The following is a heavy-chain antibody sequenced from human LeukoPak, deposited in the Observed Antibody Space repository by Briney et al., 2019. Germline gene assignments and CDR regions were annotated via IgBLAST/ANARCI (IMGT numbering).Heavy chain of an antibody. CDR1: GFTFSSYH. J-gene: IGHJ4*02. CDR2: ISYDGTKK. Sequence: GGSLRLSCAASGFTFSSYHMHWVRQAPGKGLEWVAVISYDGTKKNYADSLQGRVTISRDNAKNTLSLQMETLRPEDTAVYYCARDAYKGLYYFDSWGPGTLVTVSS. D-gene: IGHD5-24*01. V-gene: IGHV3-30*03. CDR3: ARDAYKGLYYFDS.